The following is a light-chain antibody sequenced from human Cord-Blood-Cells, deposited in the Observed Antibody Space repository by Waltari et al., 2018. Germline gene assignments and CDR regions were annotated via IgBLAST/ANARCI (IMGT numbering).Light chain of an antibody. CDR2: EAS. CDR3: HQYNNLTPSLFT. J-gene: IGKJ3*01. V-gene: IGKV1-33*01. Sequence: DIQMTQSPSSLSASVGDRVTITCQASQDISNYLNWYEQKPGKAPKLLIYEASNLETGVPSRFSGSGSGTEFTFTISRLQPEDIATYYCHQYNNLTPSLFTFGPGTKVDIK. CDR1: QDISNY.